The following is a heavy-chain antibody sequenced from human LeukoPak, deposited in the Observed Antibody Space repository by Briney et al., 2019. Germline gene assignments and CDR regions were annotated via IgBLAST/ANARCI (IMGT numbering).Heavy chain of an antibody. Sequence: GGSLRLSCAASGFTFSNAWMSWVRQAPGKGLEWVGRIKSKTDGGTTDYAAPMKGRFTISRDDSKNTLYLQMNSLKTEDTAVYYCTTDQMVRGYYFDYWGQGTLVTVSS. CDR2: IKSKTDGGTT. D-gene: IGHD3-10*01. J-gene: IGHJ4*02. V-gene: IGHV3-15*01. CDR1: GFTFSNAW. CDR3: TTDQMVRGYYFDY.